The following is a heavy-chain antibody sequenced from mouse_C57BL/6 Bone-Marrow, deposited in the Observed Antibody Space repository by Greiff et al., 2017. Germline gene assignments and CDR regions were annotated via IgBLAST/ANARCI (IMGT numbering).Heavy chain of an antibody. D-gene: IGHD2-9*01. V-gene: IGHV14-4*01. CDR2: IDPENGDT. CDR3: TTLPYYGYDDGFDY. Sequence: EVQLQQSGAELVRPGASVKLSCTASGFNIKDDYMHWVKQRPEQGLEWIGWIDPENGDTEYASKFQGKATIPADTSSNTAYLQLSSLTSEDTAVYYCTTLPYYGYDDGFDYWGQGTTLTVSS. CDR1: GFNIKDDY. J-gene: IGHJ2*01.